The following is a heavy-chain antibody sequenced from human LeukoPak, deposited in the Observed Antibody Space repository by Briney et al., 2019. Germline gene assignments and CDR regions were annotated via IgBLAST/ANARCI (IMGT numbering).Heavy chain of an antibody. CDR2: IYPGDSDT. CDR3: ARPSSGWYVLDY. Sequence: GESLKISCKSSGYTFTSYWIGWVRQMPGKGLEWMGIIYPGDSDTRYSPSFQGQVTISADKSISTAYLQWRSLRASDTAMYYCARPSSGWYVLDYWGQGTLVTVSS. D-gene: IGHD6-19*01. CDR1: GYTFTSYW. V-gene: IGHV5-51*01. J-gene: IGHJ4*02.